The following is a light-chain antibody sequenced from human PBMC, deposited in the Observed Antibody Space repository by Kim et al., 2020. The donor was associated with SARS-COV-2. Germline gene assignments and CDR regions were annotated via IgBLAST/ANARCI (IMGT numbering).Light chain of an antibody. V-gene: IGLV3-1*01. J-gene: IGLJ3*02. CDR3: QAWDSSTHWV. Sequence: VSPGPTASIACSWGKLGDKYACWYQQKPGQSPVLVINQDSKRPSGIPERFSRSNSGNTATLTISGTQAMDEADYYCQAWDSSTHWVFGGGTQLTVL. CDR1: KLGDKY. CDR2: QDS.